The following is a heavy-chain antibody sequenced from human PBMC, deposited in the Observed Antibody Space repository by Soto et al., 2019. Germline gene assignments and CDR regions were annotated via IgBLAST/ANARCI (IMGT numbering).Heavy chain of an antibody. D-gene: IGHD6-19*01. CDR1: GFTISTYI. J-gene: IGHJ4*02. Sequence: EVQLVESGGGLGKPGGSLRISCAASGFTISTYIMNWVSQATGKGLEWVSSISSRSTYIHYADSVKGRFTISRDNAKNSLYLQMNRLRAEDTAVYYCARKEAVADHSPLDYLGQGTLVTVSS. CDR2: ISSRSTYI. V-gene: IGHV3-21*01. CDR3: ARKEAVADHSPLDY.